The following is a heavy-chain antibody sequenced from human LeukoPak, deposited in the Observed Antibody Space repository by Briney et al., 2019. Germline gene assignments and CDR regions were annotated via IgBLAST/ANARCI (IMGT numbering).Heavy chain of an antibody. CDR3: ARDSCSGGSCYNYMDV. CDR1: GGSTSSYY. D-gene: IGHD2-15*01. V-gene: IGHV4-59*01. J-gene: IGHJ6*03. CDR2: IYYSGST. Sequence: SETLSLTCTVSGGSTSSYYWSWIRQPPGKGLEWIGYIYYSGSTNYSPSLKSRVTISVDTSKNQFSLKLSSVTAADTAVYYCARDSCSGGSCYNYMDVWGKGTTVTVSS.